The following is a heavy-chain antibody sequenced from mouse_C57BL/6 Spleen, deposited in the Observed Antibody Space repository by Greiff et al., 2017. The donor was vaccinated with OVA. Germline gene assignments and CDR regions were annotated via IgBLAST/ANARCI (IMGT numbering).Heavy chain of an antibody. CDR2: IDPSDSYT. J-gene: IGHJ4*01. V-gene: IGHV1-50*01. Sequence: QVQLQQPGAELVKPGASVKLSCKASGYTFTSYWMQWVKQRPGQGLEWIGEIDPSDSYTNYNQKFKGKATLTVDTSSSTAYMQLSSLTSEDSAVYYCAKFYGSSLNAMDYWGQGTSVTVSS. CDR3: AKFYGSSLNAMDY. D-gene: IGHD1-1*01. CDR1: GYTFTSYW.